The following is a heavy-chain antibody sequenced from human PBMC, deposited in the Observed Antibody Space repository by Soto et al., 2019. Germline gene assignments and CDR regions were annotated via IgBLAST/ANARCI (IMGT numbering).Heavy chain of an antibody. CDR3: ARETNGFMGAIAPAGYYYYGMDV. CDR1: GFTFSDYY. CDR2: ISSSGSTI. J-gene: IGHJ6*02. V-gene: IGHV3-11*01. Sequence: QVQLVESGGGLVKPGGSLRLSYVASGFTFSDYYMSWIRQDPGKGLERVSYISSSGSTIYYADSVKGRFTISRDNAKNSLYLQMNSLRAEDTAVYYCARETNGFMGAIAPAGYYYYGMDVWGQGTTVTVSS. D-gene: IGHD1-26*01.